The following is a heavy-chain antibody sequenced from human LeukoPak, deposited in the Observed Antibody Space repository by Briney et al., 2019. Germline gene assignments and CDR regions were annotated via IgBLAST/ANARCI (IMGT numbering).Heavy chain of an antibody. Sequence: GGSLRLSCGASGLTFSRYAMGWVRQAAGGGLGWVAVISGSGAETYYADSVKGWLTISRDNSKNTLYPQVNRLRAEDTGVYYCVKEGGSSWYYFDYWGQGTLVTVSS. D-gene: IGHD6-13*01. CDR2: ISGSGAET. CDR3: VKEGGSSWYYFDY. J-gene: IGHJ4*02. CDR1: GLTFSRYA. V-gene: IGHV3-23*01.